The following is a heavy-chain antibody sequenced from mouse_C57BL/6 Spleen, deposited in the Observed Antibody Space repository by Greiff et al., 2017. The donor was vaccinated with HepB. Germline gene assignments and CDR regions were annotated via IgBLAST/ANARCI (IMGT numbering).Heavy chain of an antibody. CDR2: IDPNSGGT. D-gene: IGHD1-1*01. Sequence: QVQLQQPGAELVKPGASVKLSCKASGYTFTSYWMHWVKQRPGRGLEWIGRIDPNSGGTKYNEKFKSKATLTVDKPSSTAYMQLSSLTSEDSAVYYCAIITTVVATRSYYAMDYWGQGTSVTVSS. J-gene: IGHJ4*01. CDR3: AIITTVVATRSYYAMDY. V-gene: IGHV1-72*01. CDR1: GYTFTSYW.